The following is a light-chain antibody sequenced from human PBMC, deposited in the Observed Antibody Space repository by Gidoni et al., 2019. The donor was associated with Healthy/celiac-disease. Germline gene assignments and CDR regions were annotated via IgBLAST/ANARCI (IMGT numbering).Light chain of an antibody. CDR1: SSNIGSNT. J-gene: IGLJ2*01. Sequence: QSVLTQPPSAYGTPGQRVTISCSGSSSNIGSNTVNWYQQLPGTAPKLLIYRNNQRPSGVPDRFSGSKSGTSASLAISGLQSEDEADYYCAAWDDSLNGHVVFGGGTKLTVL. CDR3: AAWDDSLNGHVV. CDR2: RNN. V-gene: IGLV1-44*01.